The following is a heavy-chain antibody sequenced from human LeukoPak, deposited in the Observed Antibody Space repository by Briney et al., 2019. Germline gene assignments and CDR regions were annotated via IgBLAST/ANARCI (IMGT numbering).Heavy chain of an antibody. Sequence: GGSLRLSCAASGFIFSSYAMSWVRQAPARGREWVSSLRGDGETFYADSVKGRFTLSRDESRNTVYLQMNNLRVEDTAVYFCAKASWVSSDDAVLWGQGTLVTVSS. CDR2: LRGDGET. D-gene: IGHD3-16*01. CDR3: AKASWVSSDDAVL. CDR1: GFIFSSYA. J-gene: IGHJ4*02. V-gene: IGHV3-23*01.